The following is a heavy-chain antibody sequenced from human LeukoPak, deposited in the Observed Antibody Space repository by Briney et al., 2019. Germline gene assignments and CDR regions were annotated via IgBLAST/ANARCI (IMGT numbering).Heavy chain of an antibody. J-gene: IGHJ2*01. CDR1: GGSFSGYC. D-gene: IGHD5-24*01. Sequence: SETLSLTCAVYGGSFSGYCWSWIRQPPGKGLEWIGEINHSGSTNYNPSLKSRVTISVDTSKNQFSLKLSSVTAADTAVYYCARDRVATTAARWYFDLWGRGTLVTVSS. CDR2: INHSGST. CDR3: ARDRVATTAARWYFDL. V-gene: IGHV4-34*01.